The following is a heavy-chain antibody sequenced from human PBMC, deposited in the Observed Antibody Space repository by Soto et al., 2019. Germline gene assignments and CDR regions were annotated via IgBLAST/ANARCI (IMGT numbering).Heavy chain of an antibody. V-gene: IGHV1-46*03. J-gene: IGHJ3*02. CDR2: INPSGGST. Sequence: GASVKVSCKASGYTLTSYYMHWVRQAPGQGLEWMGIINPSGGSTSYAQKFQGRVTMTRDTSTSTVYMELSSLRSEDTAVYYYARDFYDFLTGYPPLDSFHICGQGPMVTVSS. CDR1: GYTLTSYY. CDR3: ARDFYDFLTGYPPLDSFHI. D-gene: IGHD3-9*01.